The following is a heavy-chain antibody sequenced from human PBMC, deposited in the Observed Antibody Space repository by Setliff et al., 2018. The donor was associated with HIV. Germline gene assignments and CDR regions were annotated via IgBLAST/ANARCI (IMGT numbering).Heavy chain of an antibody. CDR2: IIPIFGTA. D-gene: IGHD6-13*01. J-gene: IGHJ4*02. CDR3: ARGRGVSAAHSYYFDY. Sequence: GASVNVSCKASAGTFSSYAISWVRPAPVQGLTWMGGIIPIFGTANYAQKFQGRVTITADESTSTAYMELSSLRSEDTAVYYRARGRGVSAAHSYYFDYWGQGTLVTVSS. V-gene: IGHV1-69*01. CDR1: AGTFSSYA.